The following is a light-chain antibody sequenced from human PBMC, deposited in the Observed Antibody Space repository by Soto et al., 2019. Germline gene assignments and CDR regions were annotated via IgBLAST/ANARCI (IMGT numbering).Light chain of an antibody. V-gene: IGKV3D-15*01. CDR1: QSVSSN. CDR2: GAS. Sequence: ESELAQSPGTQRLSPGESAALCCRASQSVSSNLLAWYQEKPGQAPRLLIYGASTRATGIPDRFSGSGSGSDFTLTISSLQSEDFAVYYWQQYNKWPLTFGPGTKVDI. J-gene: IGKJ3*01. CDR3: QQYNKWPLT.